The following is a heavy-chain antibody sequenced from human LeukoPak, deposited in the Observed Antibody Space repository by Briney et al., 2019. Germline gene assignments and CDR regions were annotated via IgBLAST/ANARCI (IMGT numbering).Heavy chain of an antibody. D-gene: IGHD3-22*01. J-gene: IGHJ4*02. CDR1: GGTFSSYA. CDR3: AREIIPEYYDSSGYYSGFGFDY. CDR2: IIPILGIA. V-gene: IGHV1-69*04. Sequence: SVKVSCKASGGTFSSYAISWVRQAPGQGLEWMGRIIPILGIANYAQKFQGRVTITADKSTSTAYMELSSLRSEDTAVYYCAREIIPEYYDSSGYYSGFGFDYWGQGTLVTVSS.